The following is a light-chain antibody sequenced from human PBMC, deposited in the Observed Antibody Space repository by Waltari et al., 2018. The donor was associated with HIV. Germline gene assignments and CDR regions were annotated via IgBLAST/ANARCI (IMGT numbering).Light chain of an antibody. J-gene: IGLJ3*02. CDR1: SSDVGDYY. CDR3: SSYISSATPE. V-gene: IGLV2-14*01. Sequence: QSALTQPASVSGSPGQSISISCTGTSSDVGDYYVSWYPHHPGKAPTVIIYEVSNRPSGVSNRFSGSKSGNTASLTISGLLPEDEADYFCSSYISSATPEFGGGTRLTVL. CDR2: EVS.